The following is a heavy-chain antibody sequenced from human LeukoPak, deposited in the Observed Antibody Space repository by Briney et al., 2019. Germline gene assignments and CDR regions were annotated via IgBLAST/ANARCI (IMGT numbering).Heavy chain of an antibody. CDR2: IKSDGST. CDR3: ARDRYSRYYYYMDV. V-gene: IGHV3-74*01. CDR1: GFTFSSYW. Sequence: GGSLRLSCAASGFTFSSYWMHWVRQTPGKGLVWVSRIKSDGSTIYADSVKGRFTISRDNARNTLYLQMNSLRVEDTAMYYCARDRYSRYYYYMDVWGKGTTVTISS. J-gene: IGHJ6*03. D-gene: IGHD6-13*01.